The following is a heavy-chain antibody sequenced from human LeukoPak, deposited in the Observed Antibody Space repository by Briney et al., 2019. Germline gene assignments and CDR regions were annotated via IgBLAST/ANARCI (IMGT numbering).Heavy chain of an antibody. J-gene: IGHJ4*02. CDR1: GGSISSYY. V-gene: IGHV4-4*07. Sequence: SETLSLTCTVSGGSISSYYWSWIRQPAGKGLEWIGRIYTSGRTYYNPSLKSRVSMSVDTSKNQFSLKLSSVTAADTAVYYCARLSTVTTSFDYWGQGTLVTVSS. CDR3: ARLSTVTTSFDY. CDR2: IYTSGRT. D-gene: IGHD4-11*01.